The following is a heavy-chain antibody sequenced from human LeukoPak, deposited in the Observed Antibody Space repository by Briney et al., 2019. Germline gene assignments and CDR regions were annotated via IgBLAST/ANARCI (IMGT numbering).Heavy chain of an antibody. D-gene: IGHD3-22*01. CDR2: IYTRRT. Sequence: SETLSLTCTVSGGSISSGSYYWRWVRQPAGKGLEWIGRIYTRRTNYNPSLKSRVTISVDTSKNQISLKLSSVTAADTAVYYCASGQYYDSSGYPPAEYFQHWGQGTLVTVSS. V-gene: IGHV4-61*02. J-gene: IGHJ1*01. CDR3: ASGQYYDSSGYPPAEYFQH. CDR1: GGSISSGSYY.